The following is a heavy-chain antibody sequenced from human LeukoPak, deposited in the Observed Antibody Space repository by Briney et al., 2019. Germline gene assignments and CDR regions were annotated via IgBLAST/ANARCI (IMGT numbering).Heavy chain of an antibody. Sequence: ASVKVSCKASGGTFSSYAISWVRQAPGQGLEWMGRTIPILGIANYAQKFQGRVTITADKSTSTAYMELSSLRPEDTAVYYCASRASSGYYSYYYYYYGMDVWGQGTTVTVSS. J-gene: IGHJ6*02. CDR1: GGTFSSYA. CDR2: TIPILGIA. CDR3: ASRASSGYYSYYYYYYGMDV. V-gene: IGHV1-69*04. D-gene: IGHD3-22*01.